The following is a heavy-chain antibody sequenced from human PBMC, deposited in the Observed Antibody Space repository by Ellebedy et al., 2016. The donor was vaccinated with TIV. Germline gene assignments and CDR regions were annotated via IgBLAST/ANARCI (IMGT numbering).Heavy chain of an antibody. V-gene: IGHV1-2*02. CDR1: GYPFIGYY. Sequence: ASVKVSXXASGYPFIGYYIHWVRQAPGQGLEWMGWVNPDSGATNFAQKFQGRVTMTTDTSRTTAYMELRNLKSDDSAVYFCARDTSGIFDTSVAPNAFDIWGQGTVVTVSS. CDR3: ARDTSGIFDTSVAPNAFDI. CDR2: VNPDSGAT. D-gene: IGHD3-22*01. J-gene: IGHJ3*02.